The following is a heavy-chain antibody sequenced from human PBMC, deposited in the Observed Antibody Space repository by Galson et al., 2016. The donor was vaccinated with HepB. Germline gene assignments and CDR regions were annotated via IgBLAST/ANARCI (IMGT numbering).Heavy chain of an antibody. CDR2: IYSGGST. V-gene: IGHV3-53*01. CDR3: ASNSGDSGGF. J-gene: IGHJ4*02. CDR1: GFTVSSNY. Sequence: LRLSCAASGFTVSSNYMSWVRQAPGKGLEWVSVIYSGGSTHYADSVKGRFTISRDNSKNTLYLQRNRLRVEDTAIYYCASNSGDSGGFWGQGTLITVSS. D-gene: IGHD2-21*02.